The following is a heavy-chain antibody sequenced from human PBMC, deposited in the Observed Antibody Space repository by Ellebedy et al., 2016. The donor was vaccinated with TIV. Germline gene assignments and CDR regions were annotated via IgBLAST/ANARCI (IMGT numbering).Heavy chain of an antibody. D-gene: IGHD4-17*01. CDR2: IYQDGGVQ. CDR3: ARRGSYGDYAVQINSWFDT. V-gene: IGHV3-7*01. Sequence: PGGSLRLSCAASGFSFRSYWMSWVRQAPGKGLEWVANIYQDGGVQYYVDSVKGRSTISRDNADNSLFLQMNSLRADDTAVYYCARRGSYGDYAVQINSWFDTWGRGTLVAVSS. CDR1: GFSFRSYW. J-gene: IGHJ5*02.